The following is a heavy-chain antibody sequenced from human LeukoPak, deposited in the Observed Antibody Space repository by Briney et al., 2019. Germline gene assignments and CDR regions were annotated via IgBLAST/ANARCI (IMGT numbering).Heavy chain of an antibody. CDR1: GFTFSSYS. CDR3: AGILWFGESDY. Sequence: GGSLRLSCAASGFTFSSYSMNWVRQAPGKGLEWVSSISTTSSYIYYADSLKGQFTISRDNAKNSLYLQMNNLRAEDTAVYYCAGILWFGESDYWGQGTLVTVSS. D-gene: IGHD3-10*01. CDR2: ISTTSSYI. V-gene: IGHV3-21*01. J-gene: IGHJ4*02.